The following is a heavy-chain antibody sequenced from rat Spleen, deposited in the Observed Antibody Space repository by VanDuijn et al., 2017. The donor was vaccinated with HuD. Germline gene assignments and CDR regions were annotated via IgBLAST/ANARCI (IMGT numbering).Heavy chain of an antibody. CDR3: ARDMGITPYFDY. D-gene: IGHD1-9*01. J-gene: IGHJ2*01. V-gene: IGHV5-20*01. Sequence: EVQLVESGGGLVQPGRSLKLSCAASGFTFTDYYMAWVRQAPTKGLEWVASISYDGGTTYYRDSVKGRFTISRDNAKSTLYLQMDSLRSEDTATYYCARDMGITPYFDYWGQGVMVTVSS. CDR2: ISYDGGTT. CDR1: GFTFTDYY.